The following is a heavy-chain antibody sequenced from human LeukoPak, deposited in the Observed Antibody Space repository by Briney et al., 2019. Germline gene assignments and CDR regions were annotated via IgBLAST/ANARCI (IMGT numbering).Heavy chain of an antibody. Sequence: GESLKISCKGSGYSFTNYWIGWVRQVPEKGLEWIGIIYPGDSDTRYSPSFQGQVTISADKSISTAYLQWSSLKASDTAMYYCARRRMLDGHHFDYWGQGTLVTVSS. CDR2: IYPGDSDT. D-gene: IGHD2-8*01. V-gene: IGHV5-51*01. J-gene: IGHJ4*02. CDR1: GYSFTNYW. CDR3: ARRRMLDGHHFDY.